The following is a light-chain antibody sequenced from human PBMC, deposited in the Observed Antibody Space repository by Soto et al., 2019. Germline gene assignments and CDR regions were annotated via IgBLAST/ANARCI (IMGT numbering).Light chain of an antibody. V-gene: IGKV2-30*01. Sequence: DVVMTQSPLSLPVTLGQPASISCRSSQSLVYRDGNTFLNWFQQRPGKAPRRLIYKVSNRDSGVPDKFSGSGSGPDFTLKISRVQAEDVGVDYCKQGTHCSPTFGQGTKVDIK. J-gene: IGKJ1*01. CDR3: KQGTHCSPT. CDR2: KVS. CDR1: QSLVYRDGNTF.